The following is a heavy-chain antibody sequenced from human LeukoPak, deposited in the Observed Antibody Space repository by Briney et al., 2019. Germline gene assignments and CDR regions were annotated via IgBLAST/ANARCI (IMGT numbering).Heavy chain of an antibody. CDR1: GFTFSNYG. Sequence: PGGSLRLSCAASGFTFSNYGIHWVRQAPGKGLEWVAVISYDGSNKYYADSVKGRFTISRDNSKNTLYLQMNSLRAEDTAVYYCARAGLSYSSSWYGDWFDPWGQGTLVTVSS. CDR2: ISYDGSNK. D-gene: IGHD6-13*01. J-gene: IGHJ5*02. V-gene: IGHV3-30*19. CDR3: ARAGLSYSSSWYGDWFDP.